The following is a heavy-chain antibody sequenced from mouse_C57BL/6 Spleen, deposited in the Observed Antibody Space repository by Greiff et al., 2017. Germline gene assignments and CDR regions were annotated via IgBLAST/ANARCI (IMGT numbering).Heavy chain of an antibody. CDR3: ARHGGDEKAMAY. D-gene: IGHD3-3*01. CDR2: ISSGGSYT. V-gene: IGHV5-6*01. CDR1: GFTFRSYG. J-gene: IGHJ4*01. Sequence: EVQLQESGGDLVKPGGSLKLSCAASGFTFRSYGMSWVRQTPEKRLEWVATISSGGSYTYYPDSVKGRFTISRDNAKNTLYLQRSTLKSEDTAMYYCARHGGDEKAMAYWGQGTSVTVAS.